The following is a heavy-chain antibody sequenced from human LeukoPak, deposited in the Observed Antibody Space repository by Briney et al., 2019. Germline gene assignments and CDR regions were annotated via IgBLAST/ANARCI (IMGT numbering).Heavy chain of an antibody. CDR2: IYYSGST. V-gene: IGHV4-39*01. Sequence: SETLSLTCTVSGGSISSSSYYWSWIRQPPGKGLEWIGSIYYSGSTYYNPSLKSRVTISVDTSKNQFSLKLSSVTAADTAVYYCVRVVATLVDYWGQGTLVTVSS. CDR1: GGSISSSSYY. CDR3: VRVVATLVDY. J-gene: IGHJ4*02. D-gene: IGHD5-12*01.